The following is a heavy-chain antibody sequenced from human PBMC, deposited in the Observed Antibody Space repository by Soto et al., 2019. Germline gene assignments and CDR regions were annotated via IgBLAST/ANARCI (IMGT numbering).Heavy chain of an antibody. CDR2: FDPEDGET. CDR1: GYTKTELS. Sequence: ASVKVSCKVSGYTKTELSVHWVRQAPGKGLEWMGGFDPEDGETIYAQKFQGRVTMTEDTSTDTAYMELSSLRSEDTAVYYCATVVAAAGYNWFDPWGQGTLVTVSS. V-gene: IGHV1-24*01. D-gene: IGHD6-13*01. CDR3: ATVVAAAGYNWFDP. J-gene: IGHJ5*02.